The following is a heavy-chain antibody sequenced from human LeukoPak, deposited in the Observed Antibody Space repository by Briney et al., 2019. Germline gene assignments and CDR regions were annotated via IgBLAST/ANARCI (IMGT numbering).Heavy chain of an antibody. V-gene: IGHV4-30-2*01. Sequence: PSETLSLTCAVSGGSISSGGYSWSWIRQPPGKGLEWIGYIYHSGSTYYNPSLKSRVTISVDRSKNQFSLKLSSVTAADTAVYYCARGEQSGAFDIWGQGTMDTVSS. D-gene: IGHD1/OR15-1a*01. CDR1: GGSISSGGYS. J-gene: IGHJ3*02. CDR2: IYHSGST. CDR3: ARGEQSGAFDI.